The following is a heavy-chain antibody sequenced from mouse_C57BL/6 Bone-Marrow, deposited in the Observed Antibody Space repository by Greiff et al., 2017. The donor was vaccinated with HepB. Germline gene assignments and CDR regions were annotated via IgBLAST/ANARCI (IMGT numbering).Heavy chain of an antibody. CDR2: ISGGGGNT. CDR3: ARPYYSNYYWYFDV. V-gene: IGHV5-9*01. J-gene: IGHJ1*03. CDR1: GFTFSSYT. D-gene: IGHD2-5*01. Sequence: VQLVESGGGLVKPGGSLKLSCAASGFTFSSYTMSWVRQTPEKRLEWVATISGGGGNTYYPDSVKGRFTISRDNAKNTLYLQMSSLRSEDTALYYCARPYYSNYYWYFDVWGTGTTVTVSS.